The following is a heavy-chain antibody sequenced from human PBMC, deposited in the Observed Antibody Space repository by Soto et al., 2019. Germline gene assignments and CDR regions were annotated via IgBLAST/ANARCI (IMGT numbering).Heavy chain of an antibody. V-gene: IGHV4-31*03. CDR3: ARGRNGSGSYRRHYYYGMDV. Sequence: SETLSLTCTVSGGSISSGGYYWSWIRQHPGKGLEWIGEINHSGSTNYNPSLKSRVTISVDTSKNQFSLKLSSVTAADTAVYYCARGRNGSGSYRRHYYYGMDVWGQGTTVTVSS. CDR2: INHSGST. D-gene: IGHD3-10*01. J-gene: IGHJ6*02. CDR1: GGSISSGGYY.